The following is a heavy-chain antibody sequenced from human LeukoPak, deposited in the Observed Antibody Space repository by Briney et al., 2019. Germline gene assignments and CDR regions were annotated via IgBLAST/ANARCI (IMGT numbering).Heavy chain of an antibody. CDR3: ARIIAAAGIYAFDI. Sequence: SGGSLRLSCAASGFTFSSYAMHWVRQAPGKGLEWVAVISYDGSNKYYADSVKGRFTISRDNSKNTLYLQMNSLRAEDTAVYYCARIIAAAGIYAFDIWGQGTMVTVSS. V-gene: IGHV3-30-3*01. CDR1: GFTFSSYA. D-gene: IGHD6-13*01. J-gene: IGHJ3*02. CDR2: ISYDGSNK.